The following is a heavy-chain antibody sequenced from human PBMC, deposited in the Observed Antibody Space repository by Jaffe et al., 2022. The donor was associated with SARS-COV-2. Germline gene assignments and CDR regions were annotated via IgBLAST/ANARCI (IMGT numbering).Heavy chain of an antibody. J-gene: IGHJ4*02. D-gene: IGHD6-13*01. CDR3: ARLCIAAAACLPY. CDR2: IYYSGST. V-gene: IGHV4-39*01. Sequence: QLQLQESGPGLVKPSETLSLTCTVSGGSISSSSYYWGWIRQPPGKGLEWIGSIYYSGSTYYNPSLKSRVTISVDTSKNQFSLKLSSVTAADTAVYYCARLCIAAAACLPYWGQGTLVTVSS. CDR1: GGSISSSSYY.